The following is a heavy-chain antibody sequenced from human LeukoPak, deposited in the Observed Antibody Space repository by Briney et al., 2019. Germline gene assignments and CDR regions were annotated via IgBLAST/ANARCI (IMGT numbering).Heavy chain of an antibody. V-gene: IGHV4-39*07. D-gene: IGHD6-19*01. Sequence: PSETLSLTCTVSGGSISSSSYYWGWIRQPPGKGLEWIGSIYYSGSTYYNPSLKSRVTISVDTSKNQFSLKLSSVTAADTAVYYCATVPGAVAGSAVDYWGQGTLVTVSS. CDR2: IYYSGST. CDR1: GGSISSSSYY. J-gene: IGHJ4*02. CDR3: ATVPGAVAGSAVDY.